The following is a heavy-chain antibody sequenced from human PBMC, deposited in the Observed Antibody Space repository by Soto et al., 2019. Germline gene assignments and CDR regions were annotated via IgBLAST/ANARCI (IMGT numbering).Heavy chain of an antibody. J-gene: IGHJ2*01. CDR3: ARAWDYYDSSGDCFDL. D-gene: IGHD3-22*01. CDR1: GGSFSGYY. CDR2: INHSGST. Sequence: SETLSLTCAVYGGSFSGYYWSWIRQPPGKGLEWIGEINHSGSTNYNPSLKSRVTISVDTSKNQFSLKLSSVTAADTAVYHCARAWDYYDSSGDCFDLWGRGTLVTVSS. V-gene: IGHV4-34*01.